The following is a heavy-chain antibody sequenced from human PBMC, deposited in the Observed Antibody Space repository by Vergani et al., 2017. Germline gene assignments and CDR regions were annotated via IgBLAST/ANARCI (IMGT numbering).Heavy chain of an antibody. CDR1: GFTFSDNY. Sequence: QVQLVESGGGLVKPGGSLRLSCAASGFTFSDNYMSWIRQAPGKGLEWGSYISSSGSTIYYADSVKGRFTISRDNAKNSLYLQMNSLRAEDTAVYYCARCGLGPEGSSWSYYYYYYYMDVWGKGTTVTVSS. J-gene: IGHJ6*03. CDR3: ARCGLGPEGSSWSYYYYYYYMDV. V-gene: IGHV3-11*01. D-gene: IGHD6-13*01. CDR2: ISSSGSTI.